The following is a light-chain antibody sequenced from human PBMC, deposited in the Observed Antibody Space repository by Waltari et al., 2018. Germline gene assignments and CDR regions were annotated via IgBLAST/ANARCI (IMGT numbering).Light chain of an antibody. Sequence: QSVLTQSPSASATPGQRVTISCSGSSSNLGVNSVNWYQHVPGAAPRLLIYRNRRRPSGVPDRFSGSKSGTSASLAISGLQSDDEADYYCAAWDSNVNAWLFGGGTKVTVL. CDR3: AAWDSNVNAWL. J-gene: IGLJ2*01. CDR1: SSNLGVNS. CDR2: RNR. V-gene: IGLV1-44*01.